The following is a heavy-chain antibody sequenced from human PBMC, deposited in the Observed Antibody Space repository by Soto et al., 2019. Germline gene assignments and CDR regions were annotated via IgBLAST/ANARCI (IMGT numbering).Heavy chain of an antibody. CDR2: IYYSGST. D-gene: IGHD3-3*01. CDR1: GGSISSGGYY. V-gene: IGHV4-31*03. CDR3: ARVAQDFWSGYYTY. J-gene: IGHJ4*02. Sequence: PSETLSLTCTVSGGSISSGGYYWSLIRQHPGKGLEWIGYIYYSGSTYYNPSLKSRVTISVDTSKNQFSLKLSSVTAADTAVYYCARVAQDFWSGYYTYSGQGTLVTVSS.